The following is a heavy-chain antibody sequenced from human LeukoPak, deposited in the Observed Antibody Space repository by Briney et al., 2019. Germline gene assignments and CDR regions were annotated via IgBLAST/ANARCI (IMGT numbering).Heavy chain of an antibody. V-gene: IGHV3-7*01. J-gene: IGHJ6*03. CDR1: GFTFSSNW. D-gene: IGHD3-3*01. CDR3: ARDGSVFWSGYYYMDV. Sequence: GGSLRLSCAASGFTFSSNWMSWVRQAPGQGLEWVANIKQDGSEKYYVDSVKGRFTISRDNAKNSLFLQMNSLRAEGTAMYYCARDGSVFWSGYYYMDVWGKGTTVTVSS. CDR2: IKQDGSEK.